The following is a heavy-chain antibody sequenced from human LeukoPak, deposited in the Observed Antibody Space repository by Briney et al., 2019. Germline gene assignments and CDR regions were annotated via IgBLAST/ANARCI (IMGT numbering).Heavy chain of an antibody. J-gene: IGHJ4*02. CDR1: GYTFPSYY. CDR2: INPNGGST. V-gene: IGHV1-46*01. D-gene: IGHD3-22*01. CDR3: AREGPAYDSSEPFLDY. Sequence: GSVKVSCKASGYTFPSYYMHWVRQAPGQGLEWMGIINPNGGSTSYAQKFQGRLTMTRDTSTSTVYMELSSLRSEDTAVYYCAREGPAYDSSEPFLDYWGQGTLVTVSS.